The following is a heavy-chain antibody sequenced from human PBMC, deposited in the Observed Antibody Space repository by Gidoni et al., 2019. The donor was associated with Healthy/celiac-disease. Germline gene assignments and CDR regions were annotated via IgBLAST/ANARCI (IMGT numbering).Heavy chain of an antibody. V-gene: IGHV3-9*01. D-gene: IGHD5-18*01. CDR2: ISWNSGSI. CDR3: AKDYAGYSYGPSKFDY. Sequence: EVQLAASGGGSVQPARSLRLSGAASGFTFAAYAMHWVRQAPGKALEWVSGISWNSGSIGYADSVKGRFTSSRDNAKNSLYLQMNSLRAEDTALYYCAKDYAGYSYGPSKFDYWGQGTLVTVSS. CDR1: GFTFAAYA. J-gene: IGHJ4*02.